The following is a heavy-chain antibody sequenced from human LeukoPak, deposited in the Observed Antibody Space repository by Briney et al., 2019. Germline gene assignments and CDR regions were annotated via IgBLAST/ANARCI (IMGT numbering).Heavy chain of an antibody. CDR3: ARGGGYCSGGSCSYYYYYYMDV. CDR2: IIPIFGTA. CDR1: GGTFSSYA. J-gene: IGHJ6*03. Sequence: ASVKVSCKASGGTFSSYAISWVRQAPGQGLEWMGGIIPIFGTANYAQKFQGRVTITTDESTSTAYMELSSLRSEDTAVYYCARGGGYCSGGSCSYYYYYYMDVWGKGTTVTVSS. D-gene: IGHD2-15*01. V-gene: IGHV1-69*05.